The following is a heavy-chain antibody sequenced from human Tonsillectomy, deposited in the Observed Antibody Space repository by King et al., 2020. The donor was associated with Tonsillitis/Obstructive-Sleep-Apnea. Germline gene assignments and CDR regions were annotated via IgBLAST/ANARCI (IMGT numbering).Heavy chain of an antibody. Sequence: QLQESGPGLVKPSETLSLTCTVSGGSLRGYYCSWIRQPPGKGLEWIGFIYYSGSTNFSPSLESRVNISADTPKNQFSLKLSSVTAADTAVYYCARDVQGDGFDIWGQGTVVTVSS. CDR3: ARDVQGDGFDI. V-gene: IGHV4-59*01. D-gene: IGHD1-1*01. CDR1: GGSLRGYY. CDR2: IYYSGST. J-gene: IGHJ3*02.